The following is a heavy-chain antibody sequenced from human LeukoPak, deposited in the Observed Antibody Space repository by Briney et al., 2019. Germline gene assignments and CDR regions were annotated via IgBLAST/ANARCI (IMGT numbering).Heavy chain of an antibody. Sequence: GGSLRLSCAASGFTFSSYGMHWVRQAPGKGLEWVAFIRYDGSNKYYADSVKGRFTISRDNSKNTLYLQMNSLRAEDTAVYYCANNQDVAAAAIGLIDYWGQGTLVTVSS. D-gene: IGHD2-2*02. V-gene: IGHV3-30*02. CDR3: ANNQDVAAAAIGLIDY. CDR1: GFTFSSYG. CDR2: IRYDGSNK. J-gene: IGHJ4*02.